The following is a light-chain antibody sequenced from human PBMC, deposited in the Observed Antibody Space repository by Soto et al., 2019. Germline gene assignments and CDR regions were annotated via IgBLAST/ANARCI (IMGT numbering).Light chain of an antibody. J-gene: IGLJ1*01. CDR3: TSYTSSGNYV. V-gene: IGLV2-14*01. CDR1: SSDVGAYDY. CDR2: DVS. Sequence: QFLLTQPASGSGSPGQSIAIPSTGTSSDVGAYDYVSWYQQHPGKAPKLMIYDVSNRPSGVSNRFSGSKSANTASLTISGLQAEDEADYYCTSYTSSGNYVFGTGTKVTVL.